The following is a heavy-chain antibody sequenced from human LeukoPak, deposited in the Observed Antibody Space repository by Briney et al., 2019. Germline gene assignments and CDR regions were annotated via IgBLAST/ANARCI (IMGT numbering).Heavy chain of an antibody. CDR3: ARGALISYSYGPFDY. J-gene: IGHJ4*02. D-gene: IGHD5-18*01. Sequence: RSEPLSLTCTVSGGSISIYYWRWIRKPPGKGLEWIGYIYYTGRTNYNPSLKSLVIISVDTSKYLFSQKLISVTAADTAVYYCARGALISYSYGPFDYWGQGTLVTVSS. CDR1: GGSISIYY. CDR2: IYYTGRT. V-gene: IGHV4-59*01.